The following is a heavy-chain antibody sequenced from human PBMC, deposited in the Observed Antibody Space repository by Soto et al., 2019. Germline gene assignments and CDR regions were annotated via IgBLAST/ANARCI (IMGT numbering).Heavy chain of an antibody. D-gene: IGHD3-10*01. J-gene: IGHJ4*02. V-gene: IGHV4-38-2*01. CDR1: GYSISSGCF. CDR3: AGSKNRGESFDY. CDR2: MYHDGNT. Sequence: SETLSLTCAVSGYSISSGCFWGWIRQPPGKGLEWIANMYHDGNTHYNPSLKSRVTMSVDTSKNQSSLSLSPVSAADTALYFCAGSKNRGESFDYWGQGALVTVSS.